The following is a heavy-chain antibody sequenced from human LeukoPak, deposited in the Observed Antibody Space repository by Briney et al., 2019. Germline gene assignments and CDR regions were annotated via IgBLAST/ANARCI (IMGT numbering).Heavy chain of an antibody. CDR3: TTVGRNVFLWFGELD. CDR2: IKSKTDGGTT. J-gene: IGHJ4*02. D-gene: IGHD3-10*01. V-gene: IGHV3-15*01. CDR1: GFTFWNAW. Sequence: GGSLRLSCAASGFTFWNAWMSWVRQAPGEGLEWVGRIKSKTDGGTTECAAPVEGRFTISREDSKNTLYLQMNSLKTKDTAVYSCTTVGRNVFLWFGELDWGQGTLVTASS.